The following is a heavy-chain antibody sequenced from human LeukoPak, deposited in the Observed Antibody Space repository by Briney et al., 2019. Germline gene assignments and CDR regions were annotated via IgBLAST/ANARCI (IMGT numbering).Heavy chain of an antibody. CDR1: GYSFTTYW. J-gene: IGHJ5*02. V-gene: IGHV5-51*01. CDR3: ARHAAVRYDFWSDYYAWFDP. Sequence: GESLKISCQGSGYSFTTYWIGWVRQMPGKGLEWMGIIYPGDSDTRYGPSFQGQVTISADKSISTAYLQWSSLKASDTAIYYCARHAAVRYDFWSDYYAWFDPWGQGTLVTVSS. D-gene: IGHD3-3*01. CDR2: IYPGDSDT.